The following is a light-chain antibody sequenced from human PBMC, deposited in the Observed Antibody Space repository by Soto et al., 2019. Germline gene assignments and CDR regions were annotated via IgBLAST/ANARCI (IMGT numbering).Light chain of an antibody. CDR1: QSVSSY. CDR2: DAS. Sequence: EIVFTQSPSTLSLSPAERATLSCRASQSVSSYLAWYQQKPGQAPRLLIYDASNRATGIPARFSGSGSGTDFTLTISSLEPEDFAVYYCQQRSNGFGQGTRLEIK. CDR3: QQRSNG. J-gene: IGKJ5*01. V-gene: IGKV3-11*01.